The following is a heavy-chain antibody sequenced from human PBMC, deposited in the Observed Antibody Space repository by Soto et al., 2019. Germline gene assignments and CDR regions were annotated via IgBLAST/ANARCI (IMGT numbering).Heavy chain of an antibody. CDR2: TRNKANSYTT. CDR3: ARDRSGYDLFDY. V-gene: IGHV3-72*01. Sequence: GGSLRLSCAASGFTFSDHYMDWVRQAPGKGLEWVGRTRNKANSYTTEYAASVKGRFTISRDDSKNSLYLQMNSLKTEDTAVYYCARDRSGYDLFDYWGQGTLVTVSS. D-gene: IGHD5-12*01. J-gene: IGHJ4*02. CDR1: GFTFSDHY.